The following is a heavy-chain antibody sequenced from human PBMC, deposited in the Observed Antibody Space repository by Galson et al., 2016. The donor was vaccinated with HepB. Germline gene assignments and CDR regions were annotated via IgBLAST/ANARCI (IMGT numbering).Heavy chain of an antibody. J-gene: IGHJ4*02. CDR2: IKGDGSTK. D-gene: IGHD3-16*01. V-gene: IGHV3-7*03. CDR3: ARDLGGALQY. Sequence: SLRLSCAASGFTFSSFWMAWARRAPGKGLEWVANIKGDGSTKHYLDSVKGRFTISRDNAEKSLYLQMNTLRAEDTALYYCARDLGGALQYWGKGTLVTVSS. CDR1: GFTFSSFW.